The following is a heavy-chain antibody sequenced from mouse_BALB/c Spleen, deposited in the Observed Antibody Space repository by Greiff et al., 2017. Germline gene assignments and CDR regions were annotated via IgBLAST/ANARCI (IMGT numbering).Heavy chain of an antibody. CDR1: GFTFSSYA. J-gene: IGHJ4*01. CDR2: ISSGGSYT. Sequence: DVKLVESGGGLVKPGGSLKLSCAASGFTFSSYAMSWVRQSPEKRLEWVAEISSGGSYTYYPDTVTGRFTISRDNAKNTLYLEMSSLRSEDTAMYYCARGGYSAMDYWGQGTSVTVSS. V-gene: IGHV5-9-4*01. CDR3: ARGGYSAMDY.